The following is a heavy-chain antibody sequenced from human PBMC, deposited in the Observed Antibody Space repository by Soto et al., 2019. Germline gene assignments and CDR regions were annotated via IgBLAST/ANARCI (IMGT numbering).Heavy chain of an antibody. CDR2: ISSNGGST. CDR3: VKDRLTIFGVVITSLDY. D-gene: IGHD3-3*01. V-gene: IGHV3-64D*06. CDR1: GFTFSSYA. Sequence: GGSLRLSCSASGFTFSSYAMHWVRQAPGKGLEYVSAISSNGGSTYYADSVKGRFTISRDNSKNTLYLQMSSLRAEDTAVYYCVKDRLTIFGVVITSLDYWGQGTLVTVSS. J-gene: IGHJ4*02.